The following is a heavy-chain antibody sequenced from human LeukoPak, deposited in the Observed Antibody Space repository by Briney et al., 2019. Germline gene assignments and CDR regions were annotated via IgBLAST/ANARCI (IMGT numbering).Heavy chain of an antibody. V-gene: IGHV3-48*01. Sequence: GGSLRLSCAASGFTFSSYSMNWVRQAPGKGLEWVSYISSSSSTIYYADSVKGRFTISRDNAKNSLYLQMNSLRAEDTAVYYCASPPSSPVGVGYYYYMDVWGKGTTVTVSS. D-gene: IGHD3-16*01. J-gene: IGHJ6*03. CDR1: GFTFSSYS. CDR2: ISSSSSTI. CDR3: ASPPSSPVGVGYYYYMDV.